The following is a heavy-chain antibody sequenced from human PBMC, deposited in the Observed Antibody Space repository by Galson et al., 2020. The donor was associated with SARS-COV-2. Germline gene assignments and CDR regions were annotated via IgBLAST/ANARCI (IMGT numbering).Heavy chain of an antibody. CDR1: GYSVSTTNY. CDR3: ARQGVNMIVLVTVPGWYFDL. J-gene: IGHJ2*01. D-gene: IGHD3-22*01. Sequence: SETLSLTCTVSGYSVSTTNYWGWVRQPPGRGLAWIGSVHPSGTTYYNPSLTSPVTISVDTSKNQFSLRPDSVTAADTALYYCARQGVNMIVLVTVPGWYFDLWGRGTLFTVSS. V-gene: IGHV4-38-2*02. CDR2: VHPSGTT.